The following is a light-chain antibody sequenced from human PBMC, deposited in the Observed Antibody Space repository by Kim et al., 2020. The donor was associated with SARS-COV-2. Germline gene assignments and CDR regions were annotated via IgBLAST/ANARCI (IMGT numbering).Light chain of an antibody. J-gene: IGLJ3*02. CDR2: INS. CDR1: SSNIGSNS. Sequence: GQSITIACSGSSSNIGSNSVYWYQQLPGTAPKLIISINSQRPSGVPDRVSGSKSGTSASLVISGLRSEDEADYYCAAWDDRMSAWVFGGGTKLTVL. V-gene: IGLV1-47*01. CDR3: AAWDDRMSAWV.